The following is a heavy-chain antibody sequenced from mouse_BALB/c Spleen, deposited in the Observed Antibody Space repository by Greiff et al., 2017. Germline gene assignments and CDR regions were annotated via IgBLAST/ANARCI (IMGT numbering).Heavy chain of an antibody. CDR1: GFTFSSYT. CDR3: TRDPSRAKDAMDY. V-gene: IGHV5-6-4*01. CDR2: ISSGGSYT. J-gene: IGHJ4*01. Sequence: EVMLVESGGGLVKPGGSLKLSCAASGFTFSSYTMSWVRQTPEKRLEWVATISSGGSYTYYPDSVKGRFTISRDNAKNTLYLQMSSLKSEDTAMYYCTRDPSRAKDAMDYWGQGTSVTVSS. D-gene: IGHD3-1*01.